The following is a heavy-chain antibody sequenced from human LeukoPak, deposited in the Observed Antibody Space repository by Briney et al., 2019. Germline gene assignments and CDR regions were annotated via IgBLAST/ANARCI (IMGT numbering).Heavy chain of an antibody. CDR2: VYYSGNT. Sequence: TPSETLSLTCTVSGDSISGSNYYWGWIRQPPGKGLEWIGSVYYSGNTYYNPSLKSRVAISVDTSKNQFSLNLTSVTAADTAVYYCARPLSYYYYMHVWGKGAPVSVSS. J-gene: IGHJ6*03. CDR1: GDSISGSNYY. V-gene: IGHV4-39*01. CDR3: ARPLSYYYYMHV.